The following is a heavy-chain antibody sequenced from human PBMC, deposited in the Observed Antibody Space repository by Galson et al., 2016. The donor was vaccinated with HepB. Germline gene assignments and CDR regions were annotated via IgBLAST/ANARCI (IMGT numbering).Heavy chain of an antibody. CDR1: GDSVSRRGAT. V-gene: IGHV6-1*01. D-gene: IGHD6-19*01. Sequence: AISGDSVSRRGATWNWIRQSPSRGLEWLGRTYYRSKWYNDYAVSVKSRITINPDTSKNQFSLQLNSVTPEDTAVYYCARVTVAGTGGFDPWGQGTLVTVSS. CDR3: ARVTVAGTGGFDP. CDR2: TYYRSKWYN. J-gene: IGHJ5*02.